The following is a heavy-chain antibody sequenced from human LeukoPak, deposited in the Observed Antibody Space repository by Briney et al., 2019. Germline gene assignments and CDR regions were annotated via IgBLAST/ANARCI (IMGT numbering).Heavy chain of an antibody. D-gene: IGHD3-10*01. Sequence: PSETLSLTCTVSGGSISSSNFYWGWIRQPPGKGLEWIGSIYYGGSTYYNPSLKSRVTISVDTSKNQFSLKLSSVTAADTAVYYCATNYGSGSYYLGPNWLDPWGQGTLVTVSS. J-gene: IGHJ5*02. CDR3: ATNYGSGSYYLGPNWLDP. CDR1: GGSISSSNFY. CDR2: IYYGGST. V-gene: IGHV4-39*07.